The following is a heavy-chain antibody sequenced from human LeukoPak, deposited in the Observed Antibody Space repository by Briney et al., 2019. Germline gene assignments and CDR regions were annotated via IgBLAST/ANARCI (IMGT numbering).Heavy chain of an antibody. J-gene: IGHJ4*02. D-gene: IGHD6-13*01. V-gene: IGHV2-5*02. CDR2: LYWDNDK. CDR3: AHRPDSGSWYYFDY. CDR1: GFSLTTSGVG. Sequence: TLVKPAQTLTLTCTFSGFSLTTSGVGVGWIRQPPGKALEWLALLYWDNDKRYSPSLESRLTITKDTSKNQVVLTMTNMDPVDTATYYCAHRPDSGSWYYFDYWGQGTLVTVSS.